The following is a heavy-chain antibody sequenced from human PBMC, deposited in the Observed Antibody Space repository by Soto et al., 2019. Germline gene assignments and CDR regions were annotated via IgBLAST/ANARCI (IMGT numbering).Heavy chain of an antibody. J-gene: IGHJ4*02. CDR2: ISGSGGST. V-gene: IGHV3-23*01. Sequence: EVQLLESGGGLVQPGGSLRLSCAASGFTFSSYAMSWVRQAPGKGLEWVSAISGSGGSTYYADSVKGRFTISRDNSKNTLYLQMNSLRAEDTAVYYCAKDKRGYYYGSGSYGRFDYWGQGTLVTVSS. CDR1: GFTFSSYA. D-gene: IGHD3-10*01. CDR3: AKDKRGYYYGSGSYGRFDY.